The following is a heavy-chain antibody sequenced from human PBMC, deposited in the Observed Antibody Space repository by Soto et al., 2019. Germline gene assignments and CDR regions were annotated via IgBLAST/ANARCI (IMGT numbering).Heavy chain of an antibody. CDR2: IKEDGSEI. CDR3: ARVVSGRDYGDSIDC. D-gene: IGHD4-17*01. V-gene: IGHV3-7*03. CDR1: GFTLSRYW. J-gene: IGHJ4*02. Sequence: TGGSLRLSCVGSGFTLSRYWLTWVRQAPGKGLEWLANIKEDGSEIYYVDSVKGRFTTSRDNAKNSLYLQMNGLRAEDTAVYYCARVVSGRDYGDSIDCWGRGTLVTVSS.